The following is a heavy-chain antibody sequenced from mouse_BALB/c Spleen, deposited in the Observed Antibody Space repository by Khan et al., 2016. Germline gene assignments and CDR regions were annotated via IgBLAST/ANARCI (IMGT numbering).Heavy chain of an antibody. CDR3: ARGLLGAMDY. Sequence: VRLQQSGAELVKPGASVKLSCTASGFNIKDTYMHWVKQRPEQGLEWIGRIDPANGNTKYDPKFQGKATITADTSSNTAYLQLSSLTSEDTAVYYCARGLLGAMDYWGQGTSVTVSS. CDR2: IDPANGNT. D-gene: IGHD1-1*01. J-gene: IGHJ4*01. V-gene: IGHV14-3*02. CDR1: GFNIKDTY.